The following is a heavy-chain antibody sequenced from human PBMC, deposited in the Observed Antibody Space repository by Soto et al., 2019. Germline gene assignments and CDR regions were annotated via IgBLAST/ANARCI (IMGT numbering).Heavy chain of an antibody. CDR3: ARTRGVLRYFDWPETDAFDI. CDR2: IYYSGST. CDR1: GGSVSGSVRSGTYY. V-gene: IGHV4-31*03. D-gene: IGHD3-9*01. Sequence: SETLSLTCSVSGGSVSGSVRSGTYYWSWIRQHPGKGLEWIGYIYYSGSTYYNPSLKSRVTISVDTSKNQFSLKLSSVTAADTAVYYCARTRGVLRYFDWPETDAFDIWGQGTMVTVSS. J-gene: IGHJ3*02.